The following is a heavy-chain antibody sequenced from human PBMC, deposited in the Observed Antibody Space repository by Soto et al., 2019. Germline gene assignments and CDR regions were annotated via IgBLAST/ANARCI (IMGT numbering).Heavy chain of an antibody. J-gene: IGHJ4*02. Sequence: PSETLSLTCTVSGGCISSYYWSWIRQPPGKGLEWIGYIYYSGSTNYNPSLKSRVTISVDTSKNQFSLKLSSVTAADTAVYYCATRPLGYSGYEIWGQGTLVTVSS. D-gene: IGHD5-12*01. V-gene: IGHV4-59*01. CDR2: IYYSGST. CDR1: GGCISSYY. CDR3: ATRPLGYSGYEI.